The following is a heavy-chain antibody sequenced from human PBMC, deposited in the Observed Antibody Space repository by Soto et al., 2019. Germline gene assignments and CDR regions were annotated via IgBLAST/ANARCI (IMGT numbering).Heavy chain of an antibody. D-gene: IGHD3-10*01. CDR1: GGSISSGGYS. CDR3: ARVSGIYYYGMDV. Sequence: SETLSLTCAVSGGSISSGGYSWYWIRQPPGKGLEWIGDIYHSGSTNYNPSLKSRVTISVDTSKNQFSLKLSSVTAADTAVYYCARVSGIYYYGMDVWGQGNTVTVSS. CDR2: IYHSGST. V-gene: IGHV4-30-2*01. J-gene: IGHJ6*02.